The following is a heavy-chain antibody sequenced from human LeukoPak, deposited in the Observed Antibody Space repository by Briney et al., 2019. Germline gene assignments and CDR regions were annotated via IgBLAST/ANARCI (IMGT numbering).Heavy chain of an antibody. CDR2: IYYSGST. CDR3: ARTLDSSGYYFDS. V-gene: IGHV4-30-4*01. CDR1: GGSISSGDYY. J-gene: IGHJ4*02. Sequence: SETLSLTCTVSGGSISSGDYYWSWIRQPPGKGLEWIGYIYYSGSTYYNPSLKSRVTISVDRSKNQFSLRLNSVTAADTAVYYCARTLDSSGYYFDSWGQGTLVTGSS. D-gene: IGHD3-22*01.